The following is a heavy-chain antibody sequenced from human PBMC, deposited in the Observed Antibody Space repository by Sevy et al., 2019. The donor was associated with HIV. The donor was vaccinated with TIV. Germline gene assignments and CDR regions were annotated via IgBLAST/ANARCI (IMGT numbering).Heavy chain of an antibody. J-gene: IGHJ6*02. D-gene: IGHD6-6*01. CDR3: ARFSSSSKLPAGMDV. CDR1: GYTFTSYY. Sequence: ASVKVSCKASGYTFTSYYMHWVRQAPGQGLEWMGIINPSGGSTSYAQKFQGRVTMTMDTSTSTVYMELSSLRSEDTAVYYCARFSSSSKLPAGMDVWGQGTTVTVSS. CDR2: INPSGGST. V-gene: IGHV1-46*01.